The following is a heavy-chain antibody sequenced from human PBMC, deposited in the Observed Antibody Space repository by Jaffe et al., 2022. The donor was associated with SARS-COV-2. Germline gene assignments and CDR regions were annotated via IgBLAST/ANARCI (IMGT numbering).Heavy chain of an antibody. V-gene: IGHV5-51*01. J-gene: IGHJ3*02. CDR2: IYPGDSDT. Sequence: EVQLVQSGAEVKKPGESLKISCKGSGYSFTSYWIGWVRQMPGKGLEWMGIIYPGDSDTRYSPSFQGQVTISADKSISTAYLQWSSLKASDTAMYYCARPPLYDAPRYSYDAFDIWGQGTMVTVSS. CDR3: ARPPLYDAPRYSYDAFDI. D-gene: IGHD3-3*01. CDR1: GYSFTSYW.